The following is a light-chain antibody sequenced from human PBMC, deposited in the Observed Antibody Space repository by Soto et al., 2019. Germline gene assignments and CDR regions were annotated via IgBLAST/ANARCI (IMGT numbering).Light chain of an antibody. J-gene: IGKJ4*01. CDR3: QQANNFPRT. CDR1: QDISNW. CDR2: AAS. V-gene: IGKV1-12*01. Sequence: DIQMTQSPSSVSASVGDRVTITCRASQDISNWLAWYQQKPGKAPSLLIYAASNPLDGVPSRFSGSGSGTDFTLTISSLQPEDFAIYYCQQANNFPRTFGGGTKVEIK.